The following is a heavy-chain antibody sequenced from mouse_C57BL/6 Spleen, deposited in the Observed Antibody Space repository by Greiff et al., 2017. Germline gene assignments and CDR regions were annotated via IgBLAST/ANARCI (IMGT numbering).Heavy chain of an antibody. CDR3: ARRYYDLYYAMDY. CDR1: GYTFTDYY. CDR2: INPNNGGT. D-gene: IGHD2-4*01. Sequence: VQLQQSGPELVKPGASVKISCKASGYTFTDYYMNWVKQSHGKSLEWIGDINPNNGGTSYNQKFKGKATLTVDKSSSTAYMELRSLTSEDSAVYYCARRYYDLYYAMDYWGQGTSVTVSS. J-gene: IGHJ4*01. V-gene: IGHV1-26*01.